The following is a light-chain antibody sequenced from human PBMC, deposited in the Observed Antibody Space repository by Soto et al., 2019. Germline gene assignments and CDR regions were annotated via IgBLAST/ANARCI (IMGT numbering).Light chain of an antibody. CDR1: QSIANF. V-gene: IGKV1-17*03. J-gene: IGKJ1*01. CDR3: HQHFSYPWT. Sequence: DIQMTQSPSALSASVGDRVTITCRASQSIANFLAWFQQKPGKVPERLIYDASRLQSGVPSRFSGSGSGTEFTLTISSLQPEDFATYYCHQHFSYPWTFGQGTKVEIK. CDR2: DAS.